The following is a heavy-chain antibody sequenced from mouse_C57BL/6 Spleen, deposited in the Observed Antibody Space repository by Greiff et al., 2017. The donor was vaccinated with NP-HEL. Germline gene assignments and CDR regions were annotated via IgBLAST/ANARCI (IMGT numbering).Heavy chain of an antibody. CDR1: GYTFTDYY. J-gene: IGHJ2*01. V-gene: IGHV1-26*01. Sequence: EVQLQQSGPELVKPGASVKISCKASGYTFTDYYMNWVKQSHGKSLEWIGDINPNNGGTSYNQKFKGKATLTVDKSSSTAYMELRSLTSEDSAVYYCARGGDCYHFDYWGQGTTLTVSS. CDR3: ARGGDCYHFDY. CDR2: INPNNGGT.